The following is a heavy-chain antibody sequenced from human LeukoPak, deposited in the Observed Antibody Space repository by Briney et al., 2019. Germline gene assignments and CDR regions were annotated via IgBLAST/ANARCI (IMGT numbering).Heavy chain of an antibody. V-gene: IGHV3-30*18. CDR1: GFTFSSYG. Sequence: GGSLRLSCAASGFTFSSYGMHWVRQAPGKGLEWVAVISYDGSNKYYADSVKGRFTISRDNSKNTLYLQMNSLRAEDTAVYYCAKDHSSYQENYFDYWGQGTLVTVSS. D-gene: IGHD1-26*01. CDR3: AKDHSSYQENYFDY. J-gene: IGHJ4*02. CDR2: ISYDGSNK.